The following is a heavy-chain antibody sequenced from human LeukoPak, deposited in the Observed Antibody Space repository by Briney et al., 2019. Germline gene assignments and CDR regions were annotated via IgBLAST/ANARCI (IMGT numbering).Heavy chain of an antibody. CDR3: ARLGSGSHPSITIFGVVNEDYFDY. Sequence: SETLSLTCTVSGGSISSSSYYWGWIRQPPGKGLEWIGSIYYSGSTYYNPSLKSRVTISVDTSKNQFSLKLSSVTAADTAVYYCARLGSGSHPSITIFGVVNEDYFDYWGQGTLVTVSS. V-gene: IGHV4-39*01. CDR2: IYYSGST. D-gene: IGHD3-3*01. J-gene: IGHJ4*02. CDR1: GGSISSSSYY.